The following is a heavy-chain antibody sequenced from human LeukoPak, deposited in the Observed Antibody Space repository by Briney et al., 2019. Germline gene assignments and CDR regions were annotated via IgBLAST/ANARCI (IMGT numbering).Heavy chain of an antibody. CDR3: ASELVDEYFQH. V-gene: IGHV4-38-2*02. CDR1: GYSISSGYY. J-gene: IGHJ1*01. D-gene: IGHD1-26*01. CDR2: IYHSGST. Sequence: SETLSLTCTVSGYSISSGYYWGWSRQPPGKGLEWIGSIYHSGSTYYNPSLKSRVTISVDTSKNQFSLKLSSVTAADTAVYYCASELVDEYFQHWGQGNLVTVSS.